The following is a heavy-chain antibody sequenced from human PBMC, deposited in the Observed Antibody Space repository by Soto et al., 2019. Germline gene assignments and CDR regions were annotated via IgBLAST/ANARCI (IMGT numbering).Heavy chain of an antibody. D-gene: IGHD4-17*01. CDR2: IYSRGDI. V-gene: IGHV3-66*01. Sequence: GGSLRLSCAASGVTVSSNYMSWFRQAPGQGLEWVSVIYSRGDIKYADSVKGRFTVSRDNSKNTLFLQMNSLRVEDTAVYYCARKVPVSTLGYWGQGTLVTVSS. CDR1: GVTVSSNY. CDR3: ARKVPVSTLGY. J-gene: IGHJ4*02.